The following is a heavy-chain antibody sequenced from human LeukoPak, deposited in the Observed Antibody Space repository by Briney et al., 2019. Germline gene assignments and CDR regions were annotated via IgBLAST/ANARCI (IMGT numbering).Heavy chain of an antibody. CDR3: ARLQGDYTTFDY. D-gene: IGHD2-21*01. V-gene: IGHV3-7*01. CDR2: INRDGSVR. CDR1: GFFFSSHW. J-gene: IGHJ4*02. Sequence: GGSLRLSCAASGFFFSSHWMSWVRQAPGKGLEWVASINRDGSVRHCVDSVRGRFTISRDNANDLVFLQMNSLRAEDTAVYFCARLQGDYTTFDYWGQGALVTVSS.